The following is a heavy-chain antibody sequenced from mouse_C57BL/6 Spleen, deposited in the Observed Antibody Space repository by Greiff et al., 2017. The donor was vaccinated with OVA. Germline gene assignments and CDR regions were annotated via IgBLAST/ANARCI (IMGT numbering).Heavy chain of an antibody. CDR1: GFTFSDYY. Sequence: EVKVEESEGGLVQPGSSMKLSCTASGFTFSDYYMAWVRQVPEKGLEWVANINYDGSSTYYLDSLKSRFIISRDNAKNILYLQMSSLKSEDTATYYCAREAAQAPWFAYWGQGTLVTVSA. D-gene: IGHD3-2*02. CDR2: INYDGSST. J-gene: IGHJ3*01. V-gene: IGHV5-16*01. CDR3: AREAAQAPWFAY.